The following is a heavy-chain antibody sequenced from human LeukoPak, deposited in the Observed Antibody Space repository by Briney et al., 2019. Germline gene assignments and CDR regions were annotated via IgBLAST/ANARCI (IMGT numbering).Heavy chain of an antibody. CDR3: ARDIVGATMLLYYFDY. J-gene: IGHJ4*02. D-gene: IGHD1-26*01. CDR1: GGSFSGYY. V-gene: IGHV4-34*01. CDR2: INHSGST. Sequence: SETLFLTCAVYGGSFSGYYWSWIRQPPGKGLEWIGEINHSGSTNYNPSLKSRVTISVDTSKNQFSLKLSSVTAADTAVYYCARDIVGATMLLYYFDYWGQGTLVTVSS.